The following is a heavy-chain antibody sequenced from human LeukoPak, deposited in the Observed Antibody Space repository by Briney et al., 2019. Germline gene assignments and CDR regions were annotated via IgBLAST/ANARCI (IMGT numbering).Heavy chain of an antibody. V-gene: IGHV4-34*01. D-gene: IGHD6-19*01. CDR2: INHSGST. CDR1: GVSFSGYY. Sequence: PSETLSLTCAVYGVSFSGYYWSWIRQPPGKGLEWIGEINHSGSTNYNPSLKSRVTISVDTSKNQFSLKLSSVTAADTAVYYCARHRRIAVAGPHYYYGMDVWGQGTTVTVSS. CDR3: ARHRRIAVAGPHYYYGMDV. J-gene: IGHJ6*02.